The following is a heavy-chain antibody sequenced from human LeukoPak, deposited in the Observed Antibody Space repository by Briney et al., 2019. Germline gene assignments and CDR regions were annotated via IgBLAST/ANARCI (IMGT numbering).Heavy chain of an antibody. CDR3: AKGASNRGSYYNWFDP. J-gene: IGHJ5*02. CDR1: GFTFSSYS. D-gene: IGHD1-26*01. CDR2: ISSSSIYI. V-gene: IGHV3-21*01. Sequence: GGSLRLSCAASGFTFSSYSMHWVRQAPGKGLEWVSSISSSSIYIYYVDSVKGRFTISRDNAKNSLYLQMNSLSAEDTAVYYCAKGASNRGSYYNWFDPWGQGTLVSVSS.